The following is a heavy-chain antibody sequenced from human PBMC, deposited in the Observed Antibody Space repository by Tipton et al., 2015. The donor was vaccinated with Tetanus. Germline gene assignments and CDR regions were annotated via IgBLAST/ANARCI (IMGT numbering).Heavy chain of an antibody. CDR3: ARTGSPFDY. J-gene: IGHJ4*02. Sequence: QLVQSGGEVKKPGESLQISCKSSGYIFNNFWIGWVRQMPGRGLEWIGLIYPGDSRVIYSPSFQGHVTLSADKSITTAYLQWNSLKASDTAMYYCARTGSPFDYWGQGTPVTVSS. CDR1: GYIFNNFW. V-gene: IGHV5-51*01. CDR2: IYPGDSRV. D-gene: IGHD3-10*01.